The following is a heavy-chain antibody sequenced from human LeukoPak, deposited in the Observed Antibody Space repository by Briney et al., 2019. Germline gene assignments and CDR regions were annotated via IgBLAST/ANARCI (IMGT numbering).Heavy chain of an antibody. CDR3: ARSITMIVGVDAFDI. J-gene: IGHJ3*02. CDR2: IYHSGST. Sequence: SETLSLTCAVSGYSISSGYYWGWIRQPPGKGLEWIGSIYHSGSTYYNPSPKSRVTISVDTSKNQFSLKLSSVTAADTAVYYCARSITMIVGVDAFDIWGQGTMVTVSS. CDR1: GYSISSGYY. V-gene: IGHV4-38-2*01. D-gene: IGHD3-22*01.